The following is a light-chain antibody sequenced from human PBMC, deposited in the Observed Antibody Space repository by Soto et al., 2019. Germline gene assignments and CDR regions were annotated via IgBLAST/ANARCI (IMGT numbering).Light chain of an antibody. J-gene: IGLJ2*01. CDR1: SSDVGSYNR. CDR3: CSYTTTNTVV. CDR2: EVS. Sequence: QSALTQPPSVSGSPGQSVTISCTGTSSDVGSYNRVSWYQQPPGTAPKLMIYEVSNRPSGVPDRFSGSKSGNTASLTISGLQAEDEADYYCCSYTTTNTVVFGGGTKVTVL. V-gene: IGLV2-18*02.